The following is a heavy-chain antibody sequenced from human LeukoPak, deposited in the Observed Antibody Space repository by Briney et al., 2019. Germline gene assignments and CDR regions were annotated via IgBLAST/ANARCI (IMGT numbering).Heavy chain of an antibody. D-gene: IGHD3-10*01. CDR1: GFIFSTSW. V-gene: IGHV3-7*01. J-gene: IGHJ4*02. Sequence: GGSLRLSCAASGFIFSTSWMSWVRQAPGKGLEWVANIKQDGSQKHYVDSVKGRFTISRDNSKNLLYLQMNNLGAEDTAVYYCVRGGYSSFDYWGQGTLVTVSS. CDR2: IKQDGSQK. CDR3: VRGGYSSFDY.